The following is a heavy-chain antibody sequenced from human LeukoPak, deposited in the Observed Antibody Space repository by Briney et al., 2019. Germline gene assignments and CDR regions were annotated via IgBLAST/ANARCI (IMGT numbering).Heavy chain of an antibody. J-gene: IGHJ6*03. D-gene: IGHD1-1*01. V-gene: IGHV3-21*01. CDR2: ISSSSDYI. Sequence: GGSLRLSCAASGFTFSSYWMSWVRQAPGKGLEWVSSISSSSDYIYYADSVKGRLTISRDNAKNSLFLQMNSLRAEDTAVYYCARVKTGNWLSRGYYYMDVWGKGTTVTVSS. CDR3: ARVKTGNWLSRGYYYMDV. CDR1: GFTFSSYW.